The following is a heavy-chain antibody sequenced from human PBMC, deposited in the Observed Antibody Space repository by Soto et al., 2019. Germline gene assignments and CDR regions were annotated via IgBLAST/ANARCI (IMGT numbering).Heavy chain of an antibody. CDR2: IDPIGGNT. CDR3: VRSYCTSSASCEGDFQH. J-gene: IGHJ1*01. D-gene: IGHD2-2*01. CDR1: GYTFTTYH. V-gene: IGHV1-46*01. Sequence: QVQLVQSGAEVKEPGASVKISCKASGYTFTTYHIHWVRQAPGQGLDWMGMIDPIGGNTGYARKCPVRVAMTSDTSTGTAYIEVIRLRFDDTAMYFCVRSYCTSSASCEGDFQHWGQGTLVTVSS.